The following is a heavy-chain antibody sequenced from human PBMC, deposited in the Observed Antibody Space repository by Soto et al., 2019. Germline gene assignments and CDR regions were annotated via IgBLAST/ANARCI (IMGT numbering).Heavy chain of an antibody. CDR2: ISGSGSST. CDR3: ARCSGGDCYSDY. V-gene: IGHV3-23*01. D-gene: IGHD2-21*02. J-gene: IGHJ4*02. CDR1: GFTFSSFA. Sequence: PGGSLRLSCAASGFTFSSFAMNWVRQAPGKGLEWVSAISGSGSSTFYADSVKGRFTISRDSSSNTLYLQMNSLTAEDTAVYYCARCSGGDCYSDYWGQGTLVTVSS.